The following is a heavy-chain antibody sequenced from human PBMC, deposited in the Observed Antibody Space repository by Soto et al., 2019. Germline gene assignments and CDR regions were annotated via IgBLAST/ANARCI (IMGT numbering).Heavy chain of an antibody. CDR2: MYSGGRT. CDR3: DRESGSPGTYYFSYRMDV. Sequence: EVQLVETGGGLIQPGGSLRLSCAASGFTVSSNYMTWVRQAPGKGLEWVSVMYSGGRTYYADSVKGRFTISRDNSENTLYLQMHSLGAEDPAGYYCDRESGSPGTYYFSYRMDVWGQGTTVTVSS. V-gene: IGHV3-53*02. J-gene: IGHJ6*02. D-gene: IGHD3-10*01. CDR1: GFTVSSNY.